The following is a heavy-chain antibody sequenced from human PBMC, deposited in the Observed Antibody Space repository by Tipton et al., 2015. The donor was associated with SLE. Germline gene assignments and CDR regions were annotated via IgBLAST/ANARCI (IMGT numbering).Heavy chain of an antibody. V-gene: IGHV4-59*12. Sequence: LILSCTVSGGSISSYYWSWIRQPPGKGLEWIGYIYYSGSTNYNPSLKSRVTISVDTSKNQFSLKLSSVTAADTALYYCARGKGGAFFDYWGQGTLVTVSS. D-gene: IGHD1-26*01. CDR2: IYYSGST. CDR3: ARGKGGAFFDY. J-gene: IGHJ4*02. CDR1: GGSISSYY.